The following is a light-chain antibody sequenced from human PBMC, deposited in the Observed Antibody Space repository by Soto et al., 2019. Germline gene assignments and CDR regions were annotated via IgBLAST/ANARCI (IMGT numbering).Light chain of an antibody. J-gene: IGLJ1*01. CDR2: EGI. Sequence: QSVLTQPASVSGSPGQSITISCTRTSNTIGGYNVVSWYQQHPGTAPKVIIYEGIKRPSGVSNRFSGSISGSTASLTISGLQAEVEADYYCCSYVGATTYVFGTGTKVTVL. CDR3: CSYVGATTYV. CDR1: SNTIGGYNV. V-gene: IGLV2-23*01.